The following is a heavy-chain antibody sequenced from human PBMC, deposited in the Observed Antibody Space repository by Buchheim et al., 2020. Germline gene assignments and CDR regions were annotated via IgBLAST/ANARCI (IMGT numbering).Heavy chain of an antibody. CDR2: INHSGST. Sequence: QVQLQQWGAGLLKPSETLSLTCAVYGGSFSGYYWSWIRQPPGKGLEWIGEINHSGSTNYNPSLKSRVTIPVDTSKNQFSLKQSSVTAADTAVYYCARGPDFWSGYLSYYYYGMDVWGQGTT. J-gene: IGHJ6*02. CDR1: GGSFSGYY. D-gene: IGHD3-3*01. CDR3: ARGPDFWSGYLSYYYYGMDV. V-gene: IGHV4-34*01.